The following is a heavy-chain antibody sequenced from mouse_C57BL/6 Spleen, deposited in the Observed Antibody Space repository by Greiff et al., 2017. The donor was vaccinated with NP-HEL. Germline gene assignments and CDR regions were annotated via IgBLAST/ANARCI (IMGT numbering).Heavy chain of an antibody. Sequence: QVQLQQPGAELVKPGASVKLSCKASGYTFTSYWMHWVKQRPGQGLEWIGMIHPNSGSTNYNEKFKSKATLTVDKSSSTAYMQLSSLTSEDSAVYYCERNVHYYGSSHHYFDYWGQGTTLTVSS. CDR1: GYTFTSYW. D-gene: IGHD1-1*01. CDR3: ERNVHYYGSSHHYFDY. J-gene: IGHJ2*01. V-gene: IGHV1-64*01. CDR2: IHPNSGST.